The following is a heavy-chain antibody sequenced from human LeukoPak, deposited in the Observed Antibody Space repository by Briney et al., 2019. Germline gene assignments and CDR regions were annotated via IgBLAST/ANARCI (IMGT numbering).Heavy chain of an antibody. Sequence: NTSETLSLTCTVSGGSISSYYWSWIRQPAGKGLEWIGRIYTSGSTNYNPSLKSRVTMSVDTSKNQFSLKLSSVTAADTAVYYCARGGDSSSWNRWSAFDIWGQGTMVTVSS. CDR3: ARGGDSSSWNRWSAFDI. CDR2: IYTSGST. D-gene: IGHD6-13*01. J-gene: IGHJ3*02. CDR1: GGSISSYY. V-gene: IGHV4-4*07.